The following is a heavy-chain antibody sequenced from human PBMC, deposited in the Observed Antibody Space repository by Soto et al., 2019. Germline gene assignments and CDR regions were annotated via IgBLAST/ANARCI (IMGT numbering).Heavy chain of an antibody. V-gene: IGHV3-23*01. CDR2: LSGRGSTT. CDR1: GFDFRAYA. Sequence: PGGSLRLSCAASGFDFRAYAMGWVRQTPGKGLEWVSGLSGRGSTTDYAESVKGRFTISRDNSKNMLYLQMNSLRADDTAVYYCARDPTINLDWLMLFDYWGQGTLVTVSS. J-gene: IGHJ4*02. D-gene: IGHD3-3*01. CDR3: ARDPTINLDWLMLFDY.